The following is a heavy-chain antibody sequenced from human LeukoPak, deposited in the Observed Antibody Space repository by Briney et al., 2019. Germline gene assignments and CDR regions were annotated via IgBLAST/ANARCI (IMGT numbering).Heavy chain of an antibody. CDR1: GFTFSSYA. V-gene: IGHV3-7*01. Sequence: GGSLRLSCAASGFTFSSYAMHWVRQAPGKGLEWVANIRQDGSEKHYLDSVKGRITISRDNAKNSLYLQMNSLRVEDTAVYFCARWGSELPDDAFDIWGQGTMVTVSS. J-gene: IGHJ3*02. CDR2: IRQDGSEK. D-gene: IGHD6-25*01. CDR3: ARWGSELPDDAFDI.